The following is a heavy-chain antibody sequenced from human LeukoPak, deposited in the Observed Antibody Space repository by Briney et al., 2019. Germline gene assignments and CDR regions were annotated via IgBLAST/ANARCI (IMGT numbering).Heavy chain of an antibody. Sequence: GESLRLSCVASHFTFSHFGMHWVRQAPGKGPEWVAVIWNDGSSQYYADSVKGRFTISRDNSQNTVYLQMNSLRVEDTAVYYCAKDAQRGLDYSNSLEKWGQGTLVIVSS. D-gene: IGHD4-11*01. V-gene: IGHV3-33*06. CDR1: HFTFSHFG. J-gene: IGHJ4*02. CDR2: IWNDGSSQ. CDR3: AKDAQRGLDYSNSLEK.